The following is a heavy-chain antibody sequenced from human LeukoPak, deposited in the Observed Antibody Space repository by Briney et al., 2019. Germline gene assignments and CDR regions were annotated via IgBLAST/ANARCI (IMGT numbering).Heavy chain of an antibody. CDR3: AREYYGGNSVN. V-gene: IGHV4-4*02. CDR1: SGSINSNW. CDR2: IYHSGST. Sequence: SGTLSLTCAVSSGSINSNWWSWVRQPPGKRLEWIGEIYHSGSTNYNPTLKSRVTISVDKSKNQFSLRLTSVTAADTAVYYCAREYYGGNSVNWGQGTLVTVSS. D-gene: IGHD4-23*01. J-gene: IGHJ4*02.